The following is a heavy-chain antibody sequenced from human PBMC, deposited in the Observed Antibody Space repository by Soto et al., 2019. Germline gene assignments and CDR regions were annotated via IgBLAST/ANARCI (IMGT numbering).Heavy chain of an antibody. CDR2: ISSNGGST. CDR1: GFTFSSYA. V-gene: IGHV3-64D*06. Sequence: PGGSLRLSCSASGFTFSSYAMHWVRQAPGKGLEYVSAISSNGGSTYYADSVKGRFTISRDNSKNTLYLQMSSLRAEDTAVYYYARDPLCGGDCYGPGNWFDPWGQGTLVTVSS. D-gene: IGHD2-21*02. CDR3: ARDPLCGGDCYGPGNWFDP. J-gene: IGHJ5*02.